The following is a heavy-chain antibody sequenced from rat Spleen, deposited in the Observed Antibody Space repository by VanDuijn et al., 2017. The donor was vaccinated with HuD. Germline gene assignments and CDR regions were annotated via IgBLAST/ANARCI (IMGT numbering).Heavy chain of an antibody. D-gene: IGHD1-9*01. J-gene: IGHJ2*01. V-gene: IGHV5S13*01. CDR1: GFTFSSYV. CDR3: ATIYYGYKGFDY. CDR2: ISSGGGYT. Sequence: EVQLVESGGALVQPGGSLKLSCAASGFTFSSYVMAWVSQAPTKGLEWVASISSGGGYTYYRDSVKGRFTISRDDAKNTLYLQMDSLRSEDTATYYCATIYYGYKGFDYWGQGVMVTVSS.